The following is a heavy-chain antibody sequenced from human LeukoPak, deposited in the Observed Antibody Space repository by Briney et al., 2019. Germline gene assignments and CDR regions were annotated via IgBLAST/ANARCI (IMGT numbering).Heavy chain of an antibody. CDR2: ISSSSSTI. V-gene: IGHV3-48*01. Sequence: GGSLRLSCAASGFTFSSYSMNWVRQAPGKGLEWVSYISSSSSTIYYADSVKGRFTISRDNAKNSLYLQMNSLRAEDTAVYYCARDREVPCSGTSCLEVNWFDPWGQGTLVTVSS. J-gene: IGHJ5*02. CDR3: ARDREVPCSGTSCLEVNWFDP. CDR1: GFTFSSYS. D-gene: IGHD2-2*01.